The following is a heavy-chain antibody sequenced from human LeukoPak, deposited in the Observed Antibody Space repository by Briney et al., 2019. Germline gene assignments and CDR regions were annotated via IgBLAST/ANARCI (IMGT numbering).Heavy chain of an antibody. D-gene: IGHD3-3*01. CDR2: ISAYNGNT. Sequence: GASVKVSCKASGYTFTSYGISWVRQAPGQGLEWMGWISAYNGNTHYAQKLQGRVTMTTDTSTSTAYMELRSQRSDDTAVYYCARGGHATYDFWSGYYTRDYYYYYMDVWGKGTTVTVSS. V-gene: IGHV1-18*01. CDR1: GYTFTSYG. J-gene: IGHJ6*03. CDR3: ARGGHATYDFWSGYYTRDYYYYYMDV.